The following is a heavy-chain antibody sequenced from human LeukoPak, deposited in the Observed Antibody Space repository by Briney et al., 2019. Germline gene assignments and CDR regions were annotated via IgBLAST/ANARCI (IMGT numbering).Heavy chain of an antibody. Sequence: GGSLRLSCTVSGFTVSSNSTSWVRQAPGKGLEWVSFIYSDNTHYSDSVKGRFTISRDNSKNTLYLQMNTLRAEDTALYYCAKDLNYGDLLDYWGQGTLVTVSS. CDR2: IYSDNT. D-gene: IGHD4-17*01. CDR1: GFTVSSNS. CDR3: AKDLNYGDLLDY. J-gene: IGHJ4*02. V-gene: IGHV3-66*03.